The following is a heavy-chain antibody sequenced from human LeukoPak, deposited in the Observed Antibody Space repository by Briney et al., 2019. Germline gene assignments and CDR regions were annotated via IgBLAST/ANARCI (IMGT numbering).Heavy chain of an antibody. CDR1: GFTFSSYG. J-gene: IGHJ4*02. Sequence: GGSLRLSCAASGFTFSSYGMHWVRQAPGKGLEWVAVISYDGSNKYYADSVKGRFTISRDNSKNTLYLQMNSLRAEDTAVYYCAKEGIQLWNYFDYWGQGTLVTVSS. CDR3: AKEGIQLWNYFDY. CDR2: ISYDGSNK. D-gene: IGHD5-18*01. V-gene: IGHV3-30*18.